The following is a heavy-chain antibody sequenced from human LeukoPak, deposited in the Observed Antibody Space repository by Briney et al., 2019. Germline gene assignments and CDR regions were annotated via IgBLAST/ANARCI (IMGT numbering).Heavy chain of an antibody. D-gene: IGHD6-13*01. CDR3: AKGDSSTTIGRYFDL. Sequence: SETLSLTCTVSGGSINSYYWSWIRQPPGRGLEWIGSIHYSGSTSYNPSLRSRVTISVDKSKNQFFLKLSSVTATDTAVYYCAKGDSSTTIGRYFDLWGRGTLVTVSS. V-gene: IGHV4-59*01. CDR2: IHYSGST. CDR1: GGSINSYY. J-gene: IGHJ2*01.